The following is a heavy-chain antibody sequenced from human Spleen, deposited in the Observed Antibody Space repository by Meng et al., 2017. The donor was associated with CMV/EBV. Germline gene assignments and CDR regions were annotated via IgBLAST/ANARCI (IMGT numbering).Heavy chain of an antibody. V-gene: IGHV4-31*03. CDR3: ARGLWELPVGY. Sequence: CTFSGGSISSGGSYWSWIRQHPGKGLEWIGYIYYSGSTYYNPSLKSRVTISVDTSKNQFSLKLSSVTAADTAVYYCARGLWELPVGYWGQGTLVTVSS. J-gene: IGHJ4*02. D-gene: IGHD1-26*01. CDR1: GGSISSGGSY. CDR2: IYYSGST.